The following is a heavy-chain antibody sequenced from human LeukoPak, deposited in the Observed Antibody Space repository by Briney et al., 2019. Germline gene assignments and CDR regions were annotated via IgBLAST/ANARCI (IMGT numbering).Heavy chain of an antibody. CDR1: GFTFSSYA. Sequence: PGGSLRLSCAASGFTFSSYAMSWVRQAPGKGLEWVSAISGSGGSTYYADSVKGRFTISRDNSKNTLYLQMNSLRAEDTAVYYCAKAARFLAEYSSSPQGYWGQGTLVTVSS. CDR2: ISGSGGST. D-gene: IGHD6-13*01. V-gene: IGHV3-23*01. CDR3: AKAARFLAEYSSSPQGY. J-gene: IGHJ4*02.